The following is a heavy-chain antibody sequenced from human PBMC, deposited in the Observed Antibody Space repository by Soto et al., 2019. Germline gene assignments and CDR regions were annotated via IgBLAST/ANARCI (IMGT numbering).Heavy chain of an antibody. D-gene: IGHD1-1*01. V-gene: IGHV6-1*01. CDR2: TYYRSKWYN. CDR1: GDSVSSNSAA. Sequence: PSQTLSLTCAISGDSVSSNSAAWNWIRQSPSRGLEWLGRTYYRSKWYNDYAVSVKSRITINPDTSNNQFSLQLNSVTPEDTAVGYCARGLESQLELIWFDPWGQGTVVTVSS. J-gene: IGHJ5*02. CDR3: ARGLESQLELIWFDP.